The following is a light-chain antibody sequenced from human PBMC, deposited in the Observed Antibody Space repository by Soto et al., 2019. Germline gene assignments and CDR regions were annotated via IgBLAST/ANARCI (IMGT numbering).Light chain of an antibody. V-gene: IGKV1-5*03. CDR2: KAS. J-gene: IGKJ1*01. CDR3: QQYDTYWT. CDR1: ESISNW. Sequence: SQITLVPSTLSASVGDPVTLTCRSSESISNWLAWYQQKPGKAPNLLIYKASSLKSGVPLRFSGSGAGTEFTLTINSLQPDDFATYYCQQYDTYWTFGQGTKV.